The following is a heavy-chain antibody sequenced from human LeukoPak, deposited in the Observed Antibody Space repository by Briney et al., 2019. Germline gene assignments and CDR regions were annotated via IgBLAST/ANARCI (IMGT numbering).Heavy chain of an antibody. D-gene: IGHD3-10*01. CDR1: GYTFTSYG. V-gene: IGHV1-18*01. CDR2: ISAYNGNT. CDR3: ARDMYPYYGSGSDGMDV. Sequence: GASVKVSCKASGYTFTSYGISWVRQAPGQGLEWMGWISAYNGNTNYAQKLQGRVTMTTDTSTSTAYMELRSLRSDDTAVYYCARDMYPYYGSGSDGMDVWGQGTTVTVSS. J-gene: IGHJ6*02.